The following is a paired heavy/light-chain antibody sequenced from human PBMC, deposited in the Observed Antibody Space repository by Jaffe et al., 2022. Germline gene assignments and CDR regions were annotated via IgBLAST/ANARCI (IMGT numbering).Light chain of an antibody. V-gene: IGKV2-28*01. CDR1: QSLLHTNGYTY. J-gene: IGKJ5*01. Sequence: DIVMIQSPLSLPVTPGEPASISCRSSQSLLHTNGYTYLDWYLQKPGQSPQLLIYLGSNRASGVPDRFSGSGSGTDFTLKISRVEAEDVGVYYCMQALKTPTFGQGTRLEIK. CDR2: LGS. CDR3: MQALKTPT.
Heavy chain of an antibody. J-gene: IGHJ1*01. Sequence: QVQLQQSGPGLVKPSQTLSLTCAISGDSVSSNSAAWNWIRQSPSRGLEWLGRTYYRSKWNSDYALSVKSRITINADTSKNQFFLQLNSVTPEDTAVYYCARDYCSGGSCNWFFQRWGQGTLVTVSS. CDR2: TYYRSKWNS. V-gene: IGHV6-1*01. CDR1: GDSVSSNSAA. CDR3: ARDYCSGGSCNWFFQR. D-gene: IGHD2-15*01.